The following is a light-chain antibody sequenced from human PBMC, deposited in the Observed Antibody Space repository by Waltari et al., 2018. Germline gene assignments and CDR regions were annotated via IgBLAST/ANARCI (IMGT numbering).Light chain of an antibody. CDR1: KLGEQH. CDR2: QDS. J-gene: IGLJ2*01. Sequence: SYELTPPPSVSVSPGQPASITCSGDKLGEQHACWYQQKPGQSPVLVIYQDSKRPSGIPERFSGSNSGNTATLTISGTQAMDEADYYCQAWDSSTVVFGGGTKLTVL. V-gene: IGLV3-1*01. CDR3: QAWDSSTVV.